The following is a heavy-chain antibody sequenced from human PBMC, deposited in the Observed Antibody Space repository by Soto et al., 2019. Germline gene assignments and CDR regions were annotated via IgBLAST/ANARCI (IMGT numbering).Heavy chain of an antibody. J-gene: IGHJ4*02. CDR2: FDPEDGDT. D-gene: IGHD2-2*01. Sequence: ASVKVSCKVSGYTLTELSMHWVRQAPGKGLEWMGGFDPEDGDTIYAQKFQGRVTMTEDTSTDTAYMELGSLRHVATAVYYCATGMDQLLWYYFDYWGKGTLVTVSS. CDR1: GYTLTELS. V-gene: IGHV1-24*01. CDR3: ATGMDQLLWYYFDY.